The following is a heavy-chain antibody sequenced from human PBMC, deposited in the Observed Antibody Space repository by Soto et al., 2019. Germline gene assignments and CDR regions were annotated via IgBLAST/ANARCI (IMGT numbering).Heavy chain of an antibody. D-gene: IGHD1-26*01. CDR2: INSDGRST. Sequence: PRGSLRLSCAASGFTFSSYWMHWVRQAPGKGLVWVSRINSDGRSTSYADPVKGRFTISRDNAKNTLYLQMNSLRAEDTAMYYCAGGDPSGSYMYNWFDPWGQGTPVTVSS. J-gene: IGHJ5*02. V-gene: IGHV3-74*01. CDR1: GFTFSSYW. CDR3: AGGDPSGSYMYNWFDP.